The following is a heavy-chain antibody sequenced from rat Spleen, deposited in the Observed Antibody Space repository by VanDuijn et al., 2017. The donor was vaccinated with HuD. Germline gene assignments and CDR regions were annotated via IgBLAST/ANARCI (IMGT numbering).Heavy chain of an antibody. V-gene: IGHV2-30*01. D-gene: IGHD1-9*01. CDR2: IWPGGTT. CDR3: ASNYGYT. CDR1: GFSLTSYN. Sequence: QVQLKESGPGLVQPSQTLSLTCTVSGFSLTSYNVHWVRQPTGRGLEWMGIIWPGGTTDYNSALKSRLGISRDTSKSQVFLKMKSLQTKDIATYYCASNYGYTWGQGIMVTVSS. J-gene: IGHJ2*01.